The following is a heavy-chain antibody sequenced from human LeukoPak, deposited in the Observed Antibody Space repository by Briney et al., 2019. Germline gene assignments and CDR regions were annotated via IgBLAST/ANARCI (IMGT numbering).Heavy chain of an antibody. CDR1: GYTFTSNY. Sequence: GASVKVSCKASGYTFTSNYIHWVRQAPGQGLEWMGGIIPIFGTANYAQKFQGRVTITADESTSTAYMELSSLRSEGTAVYYCARDGGIAARTPNYYYYGMDVWGQGTTVTVSS. J-gene: IGHJ6*02. CDR3: ARDGGIAARTPNYYYYGMDV. V-gene: IGHV1-69*13. CDR2: IIPIFGTA. D-gene: IGHD6-6*01.